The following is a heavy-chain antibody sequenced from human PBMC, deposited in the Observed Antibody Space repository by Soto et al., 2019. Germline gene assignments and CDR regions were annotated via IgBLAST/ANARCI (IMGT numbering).Heavy chain of an antibody. V-gene: IGHV1-2*04. CDR1: GNTFTDYK. J-gene: IGHJ4*02. CDR3: TPWVDYVDSEVVDF. D-gene: IGHD4-17*01. Sequence: QVQLLQSGAEVKKPGASVKVSCKTSGNTFTDYKLHWVRQAPGQGLEWMGWVDPNGGGTNSAQKLKGSVTKTGDTSITTFYFELNQLKTNDTATDFCTPWVDYVDSEVVDFWGQGTLVTVSS. CDR2: VDPNGGGT.